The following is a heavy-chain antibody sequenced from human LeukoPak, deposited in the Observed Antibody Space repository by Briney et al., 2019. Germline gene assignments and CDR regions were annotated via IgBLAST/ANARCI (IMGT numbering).Heavy chain of an antibody. J-gene: IGHJ4*02. V-gene: IGHV3-66*01. Sequence: GGSLRLSCAASGFTVSSSYMSWVRQAPGKGLEWVSVIYSGGTTSYADSVKGRFTISRDNSKNTLYLQMNSLRVEDTAVYYCARDPTLLRSGWQEFYFDFWGQGTLVTVSS. CDR1: GFTVSSSY. CDR2: IYSGGTT. CDR3: ARDPTLLRSGWQEFYFDF. D-gene: IGHD6-25*01.